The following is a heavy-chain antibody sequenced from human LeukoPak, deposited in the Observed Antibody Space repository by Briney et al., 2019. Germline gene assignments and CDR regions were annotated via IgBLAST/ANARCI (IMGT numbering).Heavy chain of an antibody. Sequence: GGSLRLSYAASGFTFSTYWMHWVRQAPGKGLVWVSRINTDGSTTTYADSVKGRFTISRDNAKNTLYLQMNSLRAEDTAVYFCARGAPADYWGQGTLVTVSS. J-gene: IGHJ4*02. D-gene: IGHD2-2*01. CDR2: INTDGSTT. CDR1: GFTFSTYW. CDR3: ARGAPADY. V-gene: IGHV3-74*01.